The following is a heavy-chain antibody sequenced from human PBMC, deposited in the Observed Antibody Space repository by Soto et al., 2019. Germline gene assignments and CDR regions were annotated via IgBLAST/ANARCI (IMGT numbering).Heavy chain of an antibody. V-gene: IGHV1-8*01. CDR3: ARGRGYSDGIDY. CDR1: GYTFTSLD. D-gene: IGHD2-15*01. CDR2: MDPNSGST. Sequence: ASVKVSCKASGYTFTSLDINWVRQATGQGLEWMGWMDPNSGSTGSAQKFQGRVAMTRDTSINTAYMELSSLRSDDTAVYYCARGRGYSDGIDYWGQGTLVTVSS. J-gene: IGHJ4*02.